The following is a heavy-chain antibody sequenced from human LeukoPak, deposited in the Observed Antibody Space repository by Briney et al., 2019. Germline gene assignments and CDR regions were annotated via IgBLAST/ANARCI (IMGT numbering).Heavy chain of an antibody. Sequence: ASVKVSCKGSGYTFISYGIRWVRQAPGQGLAWMGWINTYNRNTNYPQNFQGRVTMTTDTSTSTAYMELRSLRSDDTAVYYCARDRVILTGYGQDAFDIWGQGTMVTVSS. CDR3: ARDRVILTGYGQDAFDI. V-gene: IGHV1-18*01. CDR1: GYTFISYG. J-gene: IGHJ3*02. D-gene: IGHD3-9*01. CDR2: INTYNRNT.